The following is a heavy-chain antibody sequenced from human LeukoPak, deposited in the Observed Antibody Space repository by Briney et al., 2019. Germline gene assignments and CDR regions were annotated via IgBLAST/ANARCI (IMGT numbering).Heavy chain of an antibody. J-gene: IGHJ4*02. D-gene: IGHD3-22*01. V-gene: IGHV1-3*01. CDR3: ARSYYDSSGYYSFDY. CDR1: GYTFTDYT. CDR2: INAGNGNT. Sequence: ASVKVSCKASGYTFTDYTMHWVRQAPGQRLEWMGWINAGNGNTKYSQKFQGRVSITRDTSASTAYMELSSLRSEDTAVYYCARSYYDSSGYYSFDYWGQGTLVTVSS.